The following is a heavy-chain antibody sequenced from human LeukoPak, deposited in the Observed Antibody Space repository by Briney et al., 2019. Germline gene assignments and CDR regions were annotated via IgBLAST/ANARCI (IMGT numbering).Heavy chain of an antibody. CDR1: GCTFTGYY. D-gene: IGHD4-17*01. CDR2: INPNSGGT. J-gene: IGHJ4*02. V-gene: IGHV1-2*02. Sequence: ASVKVSCKASGCTFTGYYMNWVREAPGQGLEWMGWINPNSGGTNYAQKFQGRVTMTRDTSISTAYMELSRLRSDDTAVYYCARLDYGDDGGGDYWGQGTLVTVSS. CDR3: ARLDYGDDGGGDY.